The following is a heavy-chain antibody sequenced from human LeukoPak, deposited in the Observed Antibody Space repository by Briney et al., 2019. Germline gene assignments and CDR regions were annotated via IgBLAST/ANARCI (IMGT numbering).Heavy chain of an antibody. J-gene: IGHJ4*02. Sequence: SETLSLTCTVSGGSISSYYWSWIRQPPGKGLEWIGEINHSGSTNYNPSLKSRVTISVDTSKNQFSLKLSSVTAADTAVYYCARGRRYSNPFDYWGQGTLVTVSS. V-gene: IGHV4-34*01. CDR2: INHSGST. CDR1: GGSISSYY. CDR3: ARGRRYSNPFDY. D-gene: IGHD4-11*01.